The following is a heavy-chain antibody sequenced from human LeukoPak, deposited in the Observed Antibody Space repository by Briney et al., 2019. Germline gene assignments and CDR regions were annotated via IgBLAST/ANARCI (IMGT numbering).Heavy chain of an antibody. D-gene: IGHD1-1*01. J-gene: IGHJ4*02. CDR1: GYTFTSYG. CDR3: ARGGGKLEPSIDY. CDR2: ISAYNGNT. V-gene: IGHV1-18*01. Sequence: ASVKVSCKASGYTFTSYGISWVRQAPGQGLEWMGWISAYNGNTNCAQKLQGRVTITTNTSTSPAYMALRSLRSDATAVYYCARGGGKLEPSIDYWGQGTLVTVSS.